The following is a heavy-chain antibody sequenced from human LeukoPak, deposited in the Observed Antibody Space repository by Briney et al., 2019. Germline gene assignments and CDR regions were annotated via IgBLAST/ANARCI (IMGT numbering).Heavy chain of an antibody. Sequence: GGSLRLSCAASGFTFSDSWMSWVRQAPGKGLEWVANMNQDGSEKDYVDSVKGRFTISRDNARNSLYLQMGSLRAEDTAVYYCATYTHWVAGDVWGQGTLVTVSS. D-gene: IGHD3-16*01. CDR3: ATYTHWVAGDV. CDR1: GFTFSDSW. CDR2: MNQDGSEK. V-gene: IGHV3-7*01. J-gene: IGHJ1*01.